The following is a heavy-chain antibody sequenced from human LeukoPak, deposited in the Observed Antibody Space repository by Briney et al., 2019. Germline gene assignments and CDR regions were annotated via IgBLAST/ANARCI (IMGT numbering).Heavy chain of an antibody. CDR2: INTYNGKT. V-gene: IGHV1-18*01. CDR1: GYTFTSQG. D-gene: IGHD3-3*01. Sequence: ASVKVSCKASGYTFTSQGISWVRQAPGQGVAWMGWINTYNGKTNYAQKVQGRVTMTEDTATSTDYLELRSLRSDDTAVYYCASRSGSTPYYFDYWGQGTLVTVSS. J-gene: IGHJ4*02. CDR3: ASRSGSTPYYFDY.